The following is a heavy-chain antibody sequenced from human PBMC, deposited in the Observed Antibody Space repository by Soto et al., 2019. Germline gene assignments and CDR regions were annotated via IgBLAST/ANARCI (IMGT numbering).Heavy chain of an antibody. CDR2: ISSSSSYI. Sequence: GGSLRLSCAASGFTFSSYSMNWVRQAPGKGLEWVSSISSSSSYIYYADSVKGRFTISRDNAKNSLYLQMNSLRAEDTAVYYCARDAGSYGGYHTHWGQGTLVTVSS. J-gene: IGHJ4*02. V-gene: IGHV3-21*01. CDR1: GFTFSSYS. D-gene: IGHD3-22*01. CDR3: ARDAGSYGGYHTH.